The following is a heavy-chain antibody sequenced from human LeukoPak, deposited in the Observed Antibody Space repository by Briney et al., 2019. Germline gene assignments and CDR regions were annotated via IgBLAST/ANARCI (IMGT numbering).Heavy chain of an antibody. V-gene: IGHV3-21*01. CDR3: ARELEAAAGTGGLEY. Sequence: PGGSLRLSCAASGFTFSSYSMNWVRQAPGKGLEWVSSISSSSSYIYYADSVKGRFTISGDNAKNSLYLQMNSLRAEDTAVYYCARELEAAAGTGGLEYWGQGALVTVSS. J-gene: IGHJ4*02. D-gene: IGHD6-13*01. CDR1: GFTFSSYS. CDR2: ISSSSSYI.